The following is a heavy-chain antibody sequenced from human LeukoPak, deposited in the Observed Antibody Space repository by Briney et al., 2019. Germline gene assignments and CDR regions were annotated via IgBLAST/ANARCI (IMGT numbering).Heavy chain of an antibody. CDR1: GGSISSYY. CDR2: IYYSGST. J-gene: IGHJ6*03. CDR3: ARAVQLERPPPLIGYYYMDV. Sequence: PSETLSLTCTVSGGSISSYYWSWIRQPPGKGLEWIGYIYYSGSTNYNPSLKSRVTISADTSKNQFSLKLNSVTAADTAVYYCARAVQLERPPPLIGYYYMDVWGKGTTVTVSS. D-gene: IGHD1-1*01. V-gene: IGHV4-59*01.